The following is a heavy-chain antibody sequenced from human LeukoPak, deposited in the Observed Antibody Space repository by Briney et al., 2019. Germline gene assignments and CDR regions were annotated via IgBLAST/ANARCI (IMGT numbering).Heavy chain of an antibody. CDR3: VRAHESTFGRTIVAFDY. CDR1: GFTFSSFW. J-gene: IGHJ4*02. V-gene: IGHV3-74*01. CDR2: IDTTGITR. Sequence: PAGSLRLSCAASGFTFSSFWMHWVRHAPGKGLVWVSGIDTTGITRRYADSVKGRFTISRDNARNTLYLHMKSLRAEDTVVYYGVRAHESTFGRTIVAFDYWGQGTPVTVSS. D-gene: IGHD3-16*02.